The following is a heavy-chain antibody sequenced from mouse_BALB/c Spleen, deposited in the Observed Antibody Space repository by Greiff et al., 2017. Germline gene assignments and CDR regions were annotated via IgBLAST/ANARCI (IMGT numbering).Heavy chain of an antibody. CDR3: ARRGETCFDY. Sequence: QVQLQQPGAELVMPGASVKMSCKASGYTFTDYWMHWVKQRPGQGLEWIGAIDTSDSYTSYNQKFKGKATLTVDESSSTAYMQLSSLTSEDSAVYYCARRGETCFDYWGQGTTLTVSS. CDR1: GYTFTDYW. J-gene: IGHJ2*01. CDR2: IDTSDSYT. V-gene: IGHV1-69*01.